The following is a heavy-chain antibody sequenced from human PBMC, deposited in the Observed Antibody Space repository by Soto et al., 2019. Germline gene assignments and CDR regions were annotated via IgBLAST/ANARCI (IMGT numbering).Heavy chain of an antibody. J-gene: IGHJ4*02. Sequence: QVQLVQSGAEEKKPGASVKVSCKASGYTFTSYAMHWVRQAPGQRLEWMGWINAGNGNTKYSQKFQGRVTITRDTSASTAYMELSSLRSEDTAVYYCARSIVVGTALDYCGQGTLVTVSS. CDR3: ARSIVVGTALDY. V-gene: IGHV1-3*05. D-gene: IGHD2-21*02. CDR1: GYTFTSYA. CDR2: INAGNGNT.